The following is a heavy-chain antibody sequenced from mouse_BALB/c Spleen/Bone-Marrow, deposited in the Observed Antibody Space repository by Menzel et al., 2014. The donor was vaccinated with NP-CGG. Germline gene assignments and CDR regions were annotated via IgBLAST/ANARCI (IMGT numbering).Heavy chain of an antibody. CDR2: INPTRGYT. CDR1: GYTFTSNT. Sequence: QVQLQQSAGELARPGASVKMSCKASGYTFTSNTIQWVKQRPGQGLEWIGYINPTRGYTDYNQKFKDKTTLTADKSSXTAYMQLSSLTSEDSAVYYCAREATYYAYFDYWGQGTILTVSS. D-gene: IGHD1-1*01. J-gene: IGHJ2*01. CDR3: AREATYYAYFDY. V-gene: IGHV1-4*02.